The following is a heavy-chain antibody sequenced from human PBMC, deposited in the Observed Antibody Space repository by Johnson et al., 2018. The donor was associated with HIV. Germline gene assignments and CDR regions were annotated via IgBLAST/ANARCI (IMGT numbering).Heavy chain of an antibody. CDR3: ARGALGAFDI. D-gene: IGHD3-3*02. Sequence: MSWVPQAPGQGLERVSIINRNGGSTGYADSVTGRFTISRDNAKNSLYLQMNSLRAEETALYYCARGALGAFDIWGQGTMVTVSS. CDR2: INRNGGST. V-gene: IGHV3-20*03. J-gene: IGHJ3*02.